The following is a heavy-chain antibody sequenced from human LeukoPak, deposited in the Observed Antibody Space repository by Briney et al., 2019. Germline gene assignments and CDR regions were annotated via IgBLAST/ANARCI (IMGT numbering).Heavy chain of an antibody. CDR1: GFTFSRAW. CDR3: TTVKTAISGGFDY. V-gene: IGHV3-15*04. CDR2: IENDGATT. J-gene: IGHJ4*02. Sequence: GGSLRLSCTGSGFTFSRAWMSWVRQAPGKGLEWVGRIENDGATTDYNTPVKGRFTITRDDSKNTLHLQMNSLETEDTAVYYCTTVKTAISGGFDYWGQGTLVTVSS. D-gene: IGHD5-18*01.